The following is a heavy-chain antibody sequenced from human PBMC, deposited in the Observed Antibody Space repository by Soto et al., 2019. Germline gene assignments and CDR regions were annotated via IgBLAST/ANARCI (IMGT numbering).Heavy chain of an antibody. CDR2: ISGSGGGP. J-gene: IGHJ4*01. CDR1: GFTFSNYA. CDR3: TKARCSGNPCYVPDY. V-gene: IGHV3-23*01. Sequence: GGSLRLSCAASGFTFSNYAMSWVRQAPGKGLEWFSAISGSGGGPYYADSVQGRFTISRDNSKNTLFLLMNSLRAEDTATYDCTKARCSGNPCYVPDYWGHGTLVTVSS. D-gene: IGHD2-15*01.